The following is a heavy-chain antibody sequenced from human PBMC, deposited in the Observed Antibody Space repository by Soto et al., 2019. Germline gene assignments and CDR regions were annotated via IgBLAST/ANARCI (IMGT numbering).Heavy chain of an antibody. Sequence: LRLSCVGSGFTFSDYYMSWVRQAPGKGLEWLSYSSNSGTYTKYAGSVKGRFSISRDNAKNSLHLQINSLRGEDTAVYYCARSGDNYNVLDYWGQGTPVTVS. D-gene: IGHD3-10*02. V-gene: IGHV3-11*06. J-gene: IGHJ4*02. CDR1: GFTFSDYY. CDR3: ARSGDNYNVLDY. CDR2: SSNSGTYT.